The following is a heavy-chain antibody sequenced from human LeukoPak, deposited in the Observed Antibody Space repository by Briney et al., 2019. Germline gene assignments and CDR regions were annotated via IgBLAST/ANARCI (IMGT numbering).Heavy chain of an antibody. V-gene: IGHV1-18*01. D-gene: IGHD3-22*01. CDR3: ARDAYYDSSGSYYYGMDV. J-gene: IGHJ6*02. CDR1: GYTFTSYG. Sequence: GASVTVSFKASGYTFTSYGISWVRQAPGQGLEWMGWISAYNGNTNYAQKLQGRVTMTTDTSTSTAYMELRSLRSDDTAVYYCARDAYYDSSGSYYYGMDVWGQGTTVTVSS. CDR2: ISAYNGNT.